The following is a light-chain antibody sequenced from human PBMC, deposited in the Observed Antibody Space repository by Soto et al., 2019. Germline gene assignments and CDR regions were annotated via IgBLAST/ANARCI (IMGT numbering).Light chain of an antibody. J-gene: IGLJ3*02. Sequence: QSVLTQPASVYGSPGQSITISCTGTRSDVGLYNLVSWYQQLPGKAPKLIIYEVNERSSGISDRISGSKSGNTAYLTISGFQAEDGADYYCCSYVGSSILMFCGGTKLTVL. CDR2: EVN. CDR1: RSDVGLYNL. V-gene: IGLV2-23*02. CDR3: CSYVGSSILM.